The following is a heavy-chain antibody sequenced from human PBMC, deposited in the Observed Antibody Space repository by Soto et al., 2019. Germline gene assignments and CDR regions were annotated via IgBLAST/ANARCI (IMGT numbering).Heavy chain of an antibody. CDR3: ARDSEDYYDSSGYEH. D-gene: IGHD3-22*01. V-gene: IGHV1-18*01. J-gene: IGHJ1*01. CDR1: GYTFTSYG. Sequence: GSVKVSCKASGYTFTSYGISWVRQAPGQGLEWMGWISAYNGSTNYAQKLQGRVTMTTDTSTSTAYMELRSLRSDDTAVYYCARDSEDYYDSSGYEHWGQGTLVTVSS. CDR2: ISAYNGST.